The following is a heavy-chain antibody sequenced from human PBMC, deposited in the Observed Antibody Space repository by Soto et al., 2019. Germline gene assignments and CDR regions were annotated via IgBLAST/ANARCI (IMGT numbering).Heavy chain of an antibody. CDR3: ARHKDSSICIDC. V-gene: IGHV1-18*01. CDR2: ISAYNGKT. J-gene: IGHJ6*01. CDR1: GYTCSSYI. Sequence: ASVKVSCNASGYTCSSYIISWVRQAPGQGLEWMGWISAYNGKTNYAQKLQGRVTMTTDTSTSTAYMELRSLRSDDTAVYYCARHKDSSICIDCWGHGTRGSVSS. D-gene: IGHD3-22*01.